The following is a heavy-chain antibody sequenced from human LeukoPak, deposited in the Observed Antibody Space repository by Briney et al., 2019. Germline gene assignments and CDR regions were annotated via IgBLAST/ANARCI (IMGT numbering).Heavy chain of an antibody. CDR2: INHSGST. V-gene: IGHV4-34*01. D-gene: IGHD6-13*01. CDR3: ARVGYSSSWIDY. Sequence: SETLSLTCAVYGGSFSGYYWSWIRQPPGKGLEWIGEINHSGSTSYNPSLKSRVTIPVDTSKNQFSLKLSSVTAADTAVYYCARVGYSSSWIDYWGQGTLVTVSS. CDR1: GGSFSGYY. J-gene: IGHJ4*02.